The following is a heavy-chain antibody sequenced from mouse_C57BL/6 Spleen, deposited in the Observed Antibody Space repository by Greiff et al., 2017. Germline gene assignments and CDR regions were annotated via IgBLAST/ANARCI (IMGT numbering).Heavy chain of an antibody. CDR3: ARGDYDEAMDY. Sequence: EVQLQQSGPGLVKPSQSLSLSCSVTGYSFTSGYYWNWIRQFPGNKLEWMCYISYDGSNNYNPSLKNRISITRDASKNQFFLKLNSVTTEDTATYYCARGDYDEAMDYWGQGTSVTVSS. CDR1: GYSFTSGYY. J-gene: IGHJ4*01. D-gene: IGHD2-4*01. CDR2: ISYDGSN. V-gene: IGHV3-6*01.